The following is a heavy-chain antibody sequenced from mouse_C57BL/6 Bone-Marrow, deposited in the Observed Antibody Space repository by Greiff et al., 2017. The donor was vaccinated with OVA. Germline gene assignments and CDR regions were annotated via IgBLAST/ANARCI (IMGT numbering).Heavy chain of an antibody. CDR2: IYPGDGDT. CDR1: GYAFSSSW. V-gene: IGHV1-82*01. Sequence: VQLQESGPELVKPGASVKISCKASGYAFSSSWMNWVKQRPGKGLEWIGRIYPGDGDTNYNGKFKGKATLTADKSSSTAYMQLSSLTSEDSAVYFCARGYFDVWGTGTTVTVSS. CDR3: ARGYFDV. J-gene: IGHJ1*03.